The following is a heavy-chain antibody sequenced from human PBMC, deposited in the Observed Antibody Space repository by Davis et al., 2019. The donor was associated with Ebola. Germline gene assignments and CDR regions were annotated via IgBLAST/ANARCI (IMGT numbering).Heavy chain of an antibody. D-gene: IGHD4/OR15-4a*01. J-gene: IGHJ3*02. CDR1: GFTFSAYA. V-gene: IGHV3-30-3*01. CDR2: ISSNGNTI. CDR3: AREEYDYALGTFDI. Sequence: GESLKISCAASGFTFSAYAMNWVRQAPGKGLEWVAVISSNGNTIYYADSMKGRFIISRDNSKNTLFLQVNSLRAEDTAIYYCAREEYDYALGTFDIWGQGTVVTVSS.